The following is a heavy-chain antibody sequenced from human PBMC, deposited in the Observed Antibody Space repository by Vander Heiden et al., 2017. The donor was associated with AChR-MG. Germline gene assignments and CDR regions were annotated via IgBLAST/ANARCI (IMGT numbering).Heavy chain of an antibody. V-gene: IGHV3-33*01. CDR3: ARDHSPIAVAGLDY. D-gene: IGHD6-19*01. CDR1: GFTFSSYG. CDR2: IWYDGSNE. Sequence: GFTFSSYGMHWVRQAPGKGLEWVAVIWYDGSNEYYADSVKGRFTISRDNSKNTLYLQMNSLRAEDTAVYYCARDHSPIAVAGLDYWGQGTLVTVSS. J-gene: IGHJ4*02.